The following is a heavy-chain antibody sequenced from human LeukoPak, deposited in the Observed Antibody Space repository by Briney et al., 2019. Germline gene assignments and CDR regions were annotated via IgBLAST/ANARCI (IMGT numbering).Heavy chain of an antibody. J-gene: IGHJ6*03. D-gene: IGHD2-15*01. V-gene: IGHV1-18*01. Sequence: ASVKVSCKASGYTFTSYGISWVRQAPGQGLEWMGWISAYNGNTNYAQKLQGRVTMTTDASTSTAYMELRSLRSDDTAVYYCARDKEPKYCSGGSCLYYYYYYMDVWGKGTTVTLSS. CDR1: GYTFTSYG. CDR2: ISAYNGNT. CDR3: ARDKEPKYCSGGSCLYYYYYYMDV.